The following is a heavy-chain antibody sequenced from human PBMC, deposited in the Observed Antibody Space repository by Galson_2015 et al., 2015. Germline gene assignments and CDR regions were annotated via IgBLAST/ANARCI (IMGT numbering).Heavy chain of an antibody. CDR2: INPNSGGT. Sequence: SVKVSCKASGYTFTGYYMHWVRQAPGQGLEWMGWINPNSGGTNYAQKFQGWVTMTRDTSISTAYMELSRLRSDDTAVYYCARIGCSGGSCYPHDAFDIWGQGTMVTVSS. V-gene: IGHV1-2*04. CDR3: ARIGCSGGSCYPHDAFDI. CDR1: GYTFTGYY. J-gene: IGHJ3*02. D-gene: IGHD2-15*01.